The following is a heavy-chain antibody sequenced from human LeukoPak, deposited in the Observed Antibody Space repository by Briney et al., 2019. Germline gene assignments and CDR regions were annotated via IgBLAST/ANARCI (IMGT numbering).Heavy chain of an antibody. CDR1: GFTFSSHA. CDR2: INPDGRDT. CDR3: TSWGDTTAEYFQR. J-gene: IGHJ1*01. V-gene: IGHV3-7*01. D-gene: IGHD2-21*02. Sequence: GGSLRLSCAASGFTFSSHAMSWVRQAPGKGLEWVAHINPDGRDTYYVDSVKGRFTISRDNAQNSMYLQMNSLRVEDTAVYYCTSWGDTTAEYFQRWGQGTLVTVSS.